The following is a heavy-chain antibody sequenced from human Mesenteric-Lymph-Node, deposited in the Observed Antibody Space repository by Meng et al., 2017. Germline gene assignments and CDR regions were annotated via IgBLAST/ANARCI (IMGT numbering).Heavy chain of an antibody. Sequence: QVLLVESGGGLVKPGGSLTLSCAASGFTFSDYYMNWIRQAPGKGLEWVSYISSSGSTIYYANSVRGRFTISRDNAKNSLYLQMNSLRAEDTAVYYCARVRGSSSHFDYWGQGTLVTVSS. V-gene: IGHV3-11*01. D-gene: IGHD6-6*01. J-gene: IGHJ4*02. CDR1: GFTFSDYY. CDR3: ARVRGSSSHFDY. CDR2: ISSSGSTI.